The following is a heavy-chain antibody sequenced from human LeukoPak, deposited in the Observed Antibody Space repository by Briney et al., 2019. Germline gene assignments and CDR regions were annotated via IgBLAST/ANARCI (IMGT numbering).Heavy chain of an antibody. CDR3: ARTDSSGYYTHPRTFDY. CDR2: IIPIFGTA. Sequence: GASVKVSCKASGGTFSSYAISWVRQAPGQGLEWMGGIIPIFGTANHAQKFQGRVTITADESTSTAYMELSSLRSEDTAVYYCARTDSSGYYTHPRTFDYWGQGTLVTVSS. V-gene: IGHV1-69*13. J-gene: IGHJ4*02. CDR1: GGTFSSYA. D-gene: IGHD3-22*01.